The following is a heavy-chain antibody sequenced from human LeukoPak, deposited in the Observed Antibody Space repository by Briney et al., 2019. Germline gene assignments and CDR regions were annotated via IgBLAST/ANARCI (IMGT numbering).Heavy chain of an antibody. CDR2: INPNSGGT. CDR1: GYTFTVYY. J-gene: IGHJ6*03. CDR3: ARDHGIMLRGVMIAYYYYMDV. D-gene: IGHD3-10*01. Sequence: ASVKVSCKASGYTFTVYYIHWVRQAPGQVLEWMGWINPNSGGTNYAQKFQGRVTMTRDTSISTAYMELSRLRSDDTAVYYCARDHGIMLRGVMIAYYYYMDVWGKGTTVTVSS. V-gene: IGHV1-2*02.